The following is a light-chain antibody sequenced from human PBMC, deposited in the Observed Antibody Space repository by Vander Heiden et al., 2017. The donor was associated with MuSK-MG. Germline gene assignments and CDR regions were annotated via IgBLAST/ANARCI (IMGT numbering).Light chain of an antibody. CDR2: DGS. Sequence: SALTQPRSVSGSPRQSVTISCTGTSNDVGGYNYVSWYQQHPGKVPKLMIYDGSKRPSGVPDRFSGSKSGNTASLTISGLQAEDEADYHCCSYVGSYVLFGGGTKLTGL. CDR3: CSYVGSYVL. CDR1: SNDVGGYNY. V-gene: IGLV2-11*01. J-gene: IGLJ2*01.